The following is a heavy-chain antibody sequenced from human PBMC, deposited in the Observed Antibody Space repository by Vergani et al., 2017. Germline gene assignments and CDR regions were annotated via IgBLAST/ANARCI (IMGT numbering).Heavy chain of an antibody. J-gene: IGHJ6*02. CDR1: GFTFSSYG. Sequence: QVQLVESGGGVVQPGRSLRLSCAASGFTFSSYGMHWVRQAPGKGLEWVAVIWYDGSNKYYADSVKGRFTISRDNSKNTLYLQMNSLRAEDTAVYYCAKDLEGVWFGEVSYYYYGMDVWGQGTTVTVSS. D-gene: IGHD3-10*01. V-gene: IGHV3-33*06. CDR2: IWYDGSNK. CDR3: AKDLEGVWFGEVSYYYYGMDV.